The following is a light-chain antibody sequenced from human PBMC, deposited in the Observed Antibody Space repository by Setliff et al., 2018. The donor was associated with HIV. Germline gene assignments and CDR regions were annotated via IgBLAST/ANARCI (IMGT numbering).Light chain of an antibody. J-gene: IGLJ1*01. Sequence: QSALAQPASVSGSPGQSITMSCTGTSSDVGGYNYVSWYQQHPGKAPKLIIYEVSNRPSGVSNRFSGSKSGNTASLTISGLQAEDEADYYCCSYAGSTTYVFGTGTKVTVL. V-gene: IGLV2-14*01. CDR3: CSYAGSTTYV. CDR1: SSDVGGYNY. CDR2: EVS.